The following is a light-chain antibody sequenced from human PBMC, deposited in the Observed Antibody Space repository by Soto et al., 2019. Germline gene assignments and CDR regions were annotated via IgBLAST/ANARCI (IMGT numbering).Light chain of an antibody. V-gene: IGKV1-5*01. J-gene: IGKJ1*01. Sequence: DIQMTQSPSTLSPSIGDRATITCRASRSVSDWVAWYQQKPGKAPKLLIFDASTLKSGVASRFSGSGSGTEFTLTISSLQPDDVATYYCLQYDNHSWTFGPGTKVDIK. CDR2: DAS. CDR1: RSVSDW. CDR3: LQYDNHSWT.